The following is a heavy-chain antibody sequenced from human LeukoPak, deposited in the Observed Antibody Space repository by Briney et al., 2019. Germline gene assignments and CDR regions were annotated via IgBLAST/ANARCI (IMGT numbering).Heavy chain of an antibody. V-gene: IGHV1-2*02. Sequence: ASVTVSFKSSGYTFTGYYMHWVRQAPGKGLEWMGWINANSGDTKYAQKFQGRVTMTRDTSISTAYMELSRLRSDDTAMYYCAREISGYSDYWGQGTLVTVSS. CDR1: GYTFTGYY. J-gene: IGHJ4*02. CDR2: INANSGDT. D-gene: IGHD3-22*01. CDR3: AREISGYSDY.